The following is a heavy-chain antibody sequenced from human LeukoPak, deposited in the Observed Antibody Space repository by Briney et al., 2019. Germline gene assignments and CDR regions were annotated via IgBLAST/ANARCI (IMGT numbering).Heavy chain of an antibody. CDR2: IKQDGSEK. Sequence: GGSPRLSCAASGFTFSNYWMGCVRQAPGKGLEWVANIKQDGSEKYYVDSVKGRFTISRDNTKSSLYLQMNSLRDEDTAVYYCARDIGDCSSLSCYNHYYYMDVWGKGTTVTVSS. D-gene: IGHD2-2*02. J-gene: IGHJ6*03. CDR1: GFTFSNYW. V-gene: IGHV3-7*01. CDR3: ARDIGDCSSLSCYNHYYYMDV.